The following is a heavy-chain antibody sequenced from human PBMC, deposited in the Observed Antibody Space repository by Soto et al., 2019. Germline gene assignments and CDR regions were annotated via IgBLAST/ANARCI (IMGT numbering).Heavy chain of an antibody. CDR2: IIPIFGTA. V-gene: IGHV1-69*13. CDR3: ARDGYCSSTRCYFRWNYYYYGMDV. D-gene: IGHD2-2*03. Sequence: GASVKVSCKASGGTFSSYAISWVRQAPGQGLEWMGGIIPIFGTANYAQKFQGRVTITADESTSTAYMELSSLRSEDTAVYYCARDGYCSSTRCYFRWNYYYYGMDVWGQGTTVTVYS. CDR1: GGTFSSYA. J-gene: IGHJ6*02.